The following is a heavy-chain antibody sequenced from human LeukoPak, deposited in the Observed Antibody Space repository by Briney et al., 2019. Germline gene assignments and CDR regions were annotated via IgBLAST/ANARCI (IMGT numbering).Heavy chain of an antibody. D-gene: IGHD6-19*01. CDR2: ISGDETTI. V-gene: IGHV3-43*02. CDR3: ARDLSSSGWSFDY. CDR1: GFTFADYA. J-gene: IGHJ4*02. Sequence: GGSLRLSCAASGFTFADYAMHWVRQAPGKGLEWVSLISGDETTIHYADSVKGRFTISRDNAKNTLFLQMNNLRAEDAAVYYCARDLSSSGWSFDYWGQGTLVTVSS.